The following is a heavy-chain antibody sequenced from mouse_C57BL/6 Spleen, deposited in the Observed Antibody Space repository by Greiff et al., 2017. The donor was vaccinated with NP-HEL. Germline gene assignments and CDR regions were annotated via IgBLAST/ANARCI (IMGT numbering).Heavy chain of an antibody. D-gene: IGHD1-1*01. CDR2: FDPSDGYT. Sequence: QVQLQQPGAELVMPGASVKLSCKASGYTFTSYWMHWVKQRPGQGLEWIGEFDPSDGYTNYNQKFKGKSTLTVDKSSSTAYMQLSRLTSEDSAVYYCARGKGITTAFFDYWGQGTTLTVSS. CDR3: ARGKGITTAFFDY. J-gene: IGHJ2*01. CDR1: GYTFTSYW. V-gene: IGHV1-69*01.